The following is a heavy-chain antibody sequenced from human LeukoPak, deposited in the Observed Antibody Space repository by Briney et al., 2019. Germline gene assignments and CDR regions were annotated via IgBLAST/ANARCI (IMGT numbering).Heavy chain of an antibody. CDR2: ISGSGGST. CDR1: GFTFSSYA. D-gene: IGHD4-23*01. V-gene: IGHV3-23*01. Sequence: GASLRLSCAASGFTFSSYAMSWVRQAPGKGLEWVSAISGSGGSTYYADSVKGRFTISRDNSKNTLYLQMNSLRAEDTAVYYCAKHVTRVVYSRLFDPWGQGTLVTVSS. CDR3: AKHVTRVVYSRLFDP. J-gene: IGHJ5*02.